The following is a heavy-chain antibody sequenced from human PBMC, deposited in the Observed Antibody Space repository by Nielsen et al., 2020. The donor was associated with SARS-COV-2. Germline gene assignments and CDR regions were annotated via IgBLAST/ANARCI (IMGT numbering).Heavy chain of an antibody. CDR1: GGSISSNFYY. Sequence: SETLSLTCSVSGGSISSNFYYWGWIRQPPGKGLEWIGGHYYGGSTYYNPSLKSRVTISVDTSKNQFSLRLTSVTAADTAVYYCARHRQWELLGIDYWGQGTLVTVSS. V-gene: IGHV4-39*01. D-gene: IGHD1-26*01. J-gene: IGHJ4*02. CDR3: ARHRQWELLGIDY. CDR2: HYYGGST.